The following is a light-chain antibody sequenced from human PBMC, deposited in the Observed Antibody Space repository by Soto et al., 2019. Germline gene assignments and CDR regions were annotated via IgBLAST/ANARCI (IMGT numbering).Light chain of an antibody. Sequence: SVLTQPPSASGTPGQRVTISCSGSSSNIGSSTVNWYQQLPGTAPKLLIYSDNQRPSGVPDRFSGSKSATSASLAISGLQSEDEADYYCAAWDDSLNGVVFGGGTKLTVL. J-gene: IGLJ2*01. CDR2: SDN. CDR3: AAWDDSLNGVV. CDR1: SSNIGSST. V-gene: IGLV1-44*01.